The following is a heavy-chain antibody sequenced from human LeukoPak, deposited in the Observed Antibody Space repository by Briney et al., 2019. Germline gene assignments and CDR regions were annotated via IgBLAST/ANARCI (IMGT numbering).Heavy chain of an antibody. CDR1: GFTFSSYA. J-gene: IGHJ4*02. V-gene: IGHV3-30*01. D-gene: IGHD1-26*01. CDR3: ARATIVGAFDFDY. CDR2: ISYDGSNK. Sequence: GGSLRLSCAASGFTFSSYAMHWVRQAPGKGLEWVAVISYDGSNKYYADSVKGRFTVSRDNSKNTLYLQMNSLRAEDTAVYYCARATIVGAFDFDYWGQGTMVGLSS.